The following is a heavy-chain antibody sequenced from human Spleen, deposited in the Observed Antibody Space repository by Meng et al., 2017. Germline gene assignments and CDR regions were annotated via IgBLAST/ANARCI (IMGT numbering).Heavy chain of an antibody. V-gene: IGHV4-34*01. D-gene: IGHD4-11*01. J-gene: IGHJ4*02. CDR1: GGSFSDYY. CDR2: INHSGST. Sequence: VQLQEGCDGLLKPSETLSRTCVVSGGSFSDYYWSWIRQPPGKGLEWIGEINHSGSTNYNPSLESRATISVDTSQNNLSLKLSSVTAADSAVYYCARGPTTMAHDFDYWGQGTLVTVSS. CDR3: ARGPTTMAHDFDY.